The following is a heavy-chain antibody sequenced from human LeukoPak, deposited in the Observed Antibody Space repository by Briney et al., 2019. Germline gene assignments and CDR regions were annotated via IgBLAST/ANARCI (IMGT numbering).Heavy chain of an antibody. J-gene: IGHJ3*02. CDR3: VRDNDFWSGYRYAFDI. D-gene: IGHD3-3*01. CDR1: GGSISSYY. Sequence: SETLSLTCTVSGGSISSYYWSWIRQPAGKGLEWIGRIYTSGSTNYNPSLKSRVTMSVDTSKNQFSLKLSSVTAADTAVYYCVRDNDFWSGYRYAFDIWGQGTMVTVSS. CDR2: IYTSGST. V-gene: IGHV4-4*07.